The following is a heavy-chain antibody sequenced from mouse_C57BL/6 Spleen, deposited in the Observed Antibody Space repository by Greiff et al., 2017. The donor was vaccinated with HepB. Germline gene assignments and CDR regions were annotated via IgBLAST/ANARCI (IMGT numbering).Heavy chain of an antibody. V-gene: IGHV5-4*03. Sequence: EVMLVESGGGLVKPGGSLKLSCAASGFTFSSYAMSWVRQTPEKRLEWVATISDGGSYTYYTDNVKGRFTIARDNAKNTLYLQMSHLKSEDTAMYYCARGMGRYYCDYWGQGTTLTVSS. D-gene: IGHD4-1*01. J-gene: IGHJ2*01. CDR3: ARGMGRYYCDY. CDR1: GFTFSSYA. CDR2: ISDGGSYT.